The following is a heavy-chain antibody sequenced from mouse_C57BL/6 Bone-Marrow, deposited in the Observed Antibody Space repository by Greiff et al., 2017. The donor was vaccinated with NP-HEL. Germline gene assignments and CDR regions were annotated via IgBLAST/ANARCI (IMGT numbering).Heavy chain of an antibody. CDR2: IDPENGDT. Sequence: EVQLQQSGAELVRPGASVKLSCTASGFNIKDDYMHWVKQRPEQGLEWIGWIDPENGDTEYASKFQGKATITADTSSNKAYLQLSSLTSEDTAVYYCTTGDYYCSSLAWFAYWGQGTLVTVSA. CDR1: GFNIKDDY. V-gene: IGHV14-4*01. J-gene: IGHJ3*01. D-gene: IGHD1-1*01. CDR3: TTGDYYCSSLAWFAY.